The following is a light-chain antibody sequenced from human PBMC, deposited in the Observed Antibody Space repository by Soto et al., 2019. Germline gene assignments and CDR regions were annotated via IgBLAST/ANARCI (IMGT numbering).Light chain of an antibody. V-gene: IGKV3-15*01. CDR1: QNVYTN. CDR2: GAS. J-gene: IGKJ2*01. Sequence: EIVMTQSPATLSVSPGERATLSCRASQNVYTNLAWYQQKPGQAPRLLTYGASTRATGIAARFSGTGSGTQFTLTISSLQSGDFAVYYCQHYNGWPPYTFGQGTKLEIK. CDR3: QHYNGWPPYT.